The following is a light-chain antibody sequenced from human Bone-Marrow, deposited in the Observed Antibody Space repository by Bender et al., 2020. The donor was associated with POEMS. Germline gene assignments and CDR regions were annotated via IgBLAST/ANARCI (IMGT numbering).Light chain of an antibody. CDR1: TSDVGFCDH. Sequence: QSALTQPASVSGSPGQSITISCTGATSDVGFCDHVSWYQQHPGKAPKLVIYDVTNRPSGVSNRFSGSKSGNTASLTISGLQAEDEADYYCCSFADSGTWVFGGGTKLTVL. V-gene: IGLV2-23*02. CDR3: CSFADSGTWV. J-gene: IGLJ3*02. CDR2: DVT.